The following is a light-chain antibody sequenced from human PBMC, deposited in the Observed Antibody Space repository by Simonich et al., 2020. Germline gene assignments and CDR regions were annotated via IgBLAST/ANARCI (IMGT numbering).Light chain of an antibody. V-gene: IGLV3-1*01. Sequence: SYELTQPPSVSVSPGQTASITSTGDKLWDKYACWYQQKPGQSPVLVIYQDSKRPSGIPARFSGSSSGTTVTLTISGAQVEDEADYYCYSAADNNLVFGGGTKLTVL. CDR3: YSAADNNLV. CDR1: KLWDKY. CDR2: QDS. J-gene: IGLJ2*01.